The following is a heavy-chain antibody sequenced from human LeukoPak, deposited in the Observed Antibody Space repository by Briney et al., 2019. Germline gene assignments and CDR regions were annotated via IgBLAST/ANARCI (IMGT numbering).Heavy chain of an antibody. CDR2: ISWSGDRM. Sequence: ALRLSCAASGFTFSSYVMHWVRQAPGKGLEWVSSISWSGDRMGYADAVKGRFTISRDNAKNSLFLQMNSLRVEDTALYYCAKDLGGSATTVWGQGTLVTVSS. J-gene: IGHJ4*02. V-gene: IGHV3-9*01. CDR1: GFTFSSYV. D-gene: IGHD2-2*01. CDR3: AKDLGGSATTV.